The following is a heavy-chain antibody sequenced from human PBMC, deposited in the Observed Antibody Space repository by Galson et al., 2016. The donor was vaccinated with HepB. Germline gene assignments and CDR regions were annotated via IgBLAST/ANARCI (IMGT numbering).Heavy chain of an antibody. CDR1: GFTFNIYT. CDR3: SRVTVITFGGVIAPIDY. J-gene: IGHJ4*02. Sequence: LRLSCAASGFTFNIYTMHWVRQAPGKGLEWVAGISNDGNSKYYADSVKGRFTTSRDNSKNILYLQMNSVTAEDTAVYYFSRVTVITFGGVIAPIDYWGQGILVTVSS. D-gene: IGHD3-16*02. V-gene: IGHV3-30-3*01. CDR2: ISNDGNSK.